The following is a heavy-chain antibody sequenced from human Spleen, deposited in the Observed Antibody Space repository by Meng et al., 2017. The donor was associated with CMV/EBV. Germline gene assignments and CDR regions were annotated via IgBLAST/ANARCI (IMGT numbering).Heavy chain of an antibody. J-gene: IGHJ5*02. V-gene: IGHV4-34*01. CDR1: GGSFSGYY. D-gene: IGHD1-1*01. CDR2: INHSGST. CDR3: ARVTLYNWNDAGLPANWFDP. Sequence: VQLQPWGAGLLKPSETLSLTCAVYGGSFSGYYWSWIRQPPGKGLEWIGEINHSGSTNYNPSLKSRVTMSVDTSKNQFSLKLSSVTAADTAVYYCARVTLYNWNDAGLPANWFDPWGQGTLVTVSS.